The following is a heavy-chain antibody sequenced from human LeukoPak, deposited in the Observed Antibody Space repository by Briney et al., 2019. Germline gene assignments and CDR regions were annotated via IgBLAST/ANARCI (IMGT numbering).Heavy chain of an antibody. V-gene: IGHV1-2*02. CDR2: INPNSGGT. CDR3: AGIAAAGHPDFDY. D-gene: IGHD6-13*01. J-gene: IGHJ4*02. CDR1: GYTFTGYY. Sequence: ASVKVSCKASGYTFTGYYMHWVRQAPGQGLEWMGWINPNSGGTNYAQKFQGRVTMTRDTPISTAYMELSRLRSDDTAVYYCAGIAAAGHPDFDYWGQGTLVTVSS.